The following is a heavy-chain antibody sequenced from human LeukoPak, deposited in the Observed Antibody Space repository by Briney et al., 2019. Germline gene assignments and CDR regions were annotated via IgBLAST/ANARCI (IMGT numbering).Heavy chain of an antibody. D-gene: IGHD6-19*01. CDR1: GFTFSDYY. CDR3: ARVSSGWSYYFDY. Sequence: GGSLRLSCAASGFTFSDYYMSWIRQAPGKGLEWVSYISSSNSYTNYADSVKGRFTISRDNAKNSLYLQMNSLRAEDTAVYYCARVSSGWSYYFDYWGQGTLVTVSS. CDR2: ISSSNSYT. V-gene: IGHV3-11*05. J-gene: IGHJ4*02.